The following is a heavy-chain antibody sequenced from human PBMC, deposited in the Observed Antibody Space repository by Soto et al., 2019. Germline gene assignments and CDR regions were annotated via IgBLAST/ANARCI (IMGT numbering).Heavy chain of an antibody. D-gene: IGHD3-10*01. CDR3: ASLMSSGYYYGMDV. CDR2: IIPILGIA. J-gene: IGHJ6*02. V-gene: IGHV1-69*02. CDR1: GGTFSSYT. Sequence: QVQLVQSGAEVKKPGSSVKVSCKASGGTFSSYTISWVRQAPGQGLEWMGRIIPILGIANYAQKFQGRGTITADKSTSTAYMELSSLRSEDTAVHYCASLMSSGYYYGMDVWGQGTTVTVSS.